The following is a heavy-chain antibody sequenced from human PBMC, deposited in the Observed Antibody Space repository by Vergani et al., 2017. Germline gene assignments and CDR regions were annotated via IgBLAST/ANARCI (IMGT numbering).Heavy chain of an antibody. Sequence: EVQLVQSGAEVKKPGESLKISCKGSGYSFTSYWIGWVRQMPGKGLEWMGLSYPGDSDTRYSPSFQGQVTISADKSISTAYLQWSRLKASDTAMSYCARRYYDSSGYYHLYYFDYWGQGTLVTVSS. CDR1: GYSFTSYW. J-gene: IGHJ4*02. CDR3: ARRYYDSSGYYHLYYFDY. V-gene: IGHV5-51*01. CDR2: SYPGDSDT. D-gene: IGHD3-22*01.